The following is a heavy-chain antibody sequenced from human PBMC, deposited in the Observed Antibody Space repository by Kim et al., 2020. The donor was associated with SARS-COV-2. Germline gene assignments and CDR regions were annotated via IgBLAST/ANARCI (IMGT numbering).Heavy chain of an antibody. Sequence: GGSLRLSCAASGFTFSSYDMHWVRQATGKGLEWVSAIGTAGDTYYPGSVKGRFTISRENAKNSLYLQMNSQRAGDTAVYYCARLPRMNSSSWYEGMDVWGQGTTVTVSS. CDR2: IGTAGDT. D-gene: IGHD6-13*01. CDR1: GFTFSSYD. CDR3: ARLPRMNSSSWYEGMDV. V-gene: IGHV3-13*04. J-gene: IGHJ6*02.